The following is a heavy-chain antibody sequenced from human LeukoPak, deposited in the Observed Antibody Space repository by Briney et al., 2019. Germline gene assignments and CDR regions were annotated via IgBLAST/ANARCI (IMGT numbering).Heavy chain of an antibody. CDR3: ARASKVVPAAMDYYYGMDV. V-gene: IGHV1-69*13. CDR2: IIPIFGTA. Sequence: SVKVSCKASGGTFSSYAISWVRQAPGQGLEWMGGIIPIFGTANYAQKFQGRVTITADESTSAAYMELSSLRSEDTAVYYCARASKVVPAAMDYYYGMDVWGQGTTVTVSS. CDR1: GGTFSSYA. J-gene: IGHJ6*02. D-gene: IGHD2-2*01.